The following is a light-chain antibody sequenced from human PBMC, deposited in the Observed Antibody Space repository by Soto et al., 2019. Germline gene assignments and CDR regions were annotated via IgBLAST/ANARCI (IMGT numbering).Light chain of an antibody. Sequence: DIQMTQSPSSLSASVGDRVTITCRASQDIGNSLAWYQQKPGKVPKLLIFGASTAQSGVPFRFSGSGSGTDFTLTIRSLQSEDVATYFCQKYNSAPLTFGPGTKVDIK. CDR1: QDIGNS. J-gene: IGKJ3*01. CDR3: QKYNSAPLT. V-gene: IGKV1-27*01. CDR2: GAS.